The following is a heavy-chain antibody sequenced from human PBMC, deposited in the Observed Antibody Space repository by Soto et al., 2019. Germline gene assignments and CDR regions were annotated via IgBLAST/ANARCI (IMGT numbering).Heavy chain of an antibody. CDR1: GGSISSSSYY. Sequence: SXTLSLTCTVSGGSISSSSYYWGWIRQPPGKGLEWIGSIYYSGSTYYNPSLKSRVTISVDTSKNQFSLKLSSVTAADTAVYYCARIAVDGTRFDYWGQGTLVTVSS. CDR2: IYYSGST. J-gene: IGHJ4*02. CDR3: ARIAVDGTRFDY. V-gene: IGHV4-39*07. D-gene: IGHD6-19*01.